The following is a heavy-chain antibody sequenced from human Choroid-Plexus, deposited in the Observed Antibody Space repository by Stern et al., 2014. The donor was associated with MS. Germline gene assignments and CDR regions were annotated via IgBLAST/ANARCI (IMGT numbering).Heavy chain of an antibody. CDR1: GFTFGSCA. J-gene: IGHJ5*02. V-gene: IGHV3-30*18. CDR3: AKDRQYLTYFFDH. CDR2: VSYDGSNK. Sequence: VQLVESGGGVVQHGRPLRLSCVASGFTFGSCAMHWVRQAPGKGLERVAGVSYDGSNKYYADSVKGRFTISRDNSQNTLYMQMSSLRPEDTAVYYCAKDRQYLTYFFDHWGQGSLVTVSS. D-gene: IGHD2/OR15-2a*01.